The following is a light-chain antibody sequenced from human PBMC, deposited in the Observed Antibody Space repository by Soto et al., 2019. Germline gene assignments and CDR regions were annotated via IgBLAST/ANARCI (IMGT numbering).Light chain of an antibody. CDR3: QQYDNWPWK. Sequence: EIVMTQSPATLSVSPGGRATLSCRASQSISDTLAWYQQKPGQAPRLLIYGASRRATGFPARFSGSESGTDCTLTISSXQSEDFAVYHCQQYDNWPWKFGQGTKVDIK. CDR2: GAS. CDR1: QSISDT. J-gene: IGKJ1*01. V-gene: IGKV3-15*01.